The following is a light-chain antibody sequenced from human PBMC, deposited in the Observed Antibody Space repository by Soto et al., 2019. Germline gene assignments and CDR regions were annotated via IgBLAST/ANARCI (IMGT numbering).Light chain of an antibody. CDR1: SSDVGGYNY. Sequence: QSALTQPPSASGSPGQSVTISCTGTSSDVGGYNYVSWYQQHPGKAPKLMISEVSKRPSGVPDRFSGSKSGNTASLTVSGLQAEDEADYYCSSYAGGNKLGVFGGGTKLTVL. J-gene: IGLJ2*01. CDR2: EVS. V-gene: IGLV2-8*01. CDR3: SSYAGGNKLGV.